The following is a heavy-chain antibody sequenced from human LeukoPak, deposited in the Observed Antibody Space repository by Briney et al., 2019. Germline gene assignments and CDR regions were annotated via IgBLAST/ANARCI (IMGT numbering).Heavy chain of an antibody. CDR3: ARIYSSAWYSIDY. CDR2: IYYSGST. J-gene: IGHJ4*02. D-gene: IGHD6-19*01. Sequence: SETLSLTCTVSGGSISSSSYYWSWIRQPAEKGLEWIGNIYYSGSTNYNPSLKSRVTMSVDTSKNQFSLKVNSVTAADTAVYYCARIYSSAWYSIDYWGQGTLVTVSS. V-gene: IGHV4-61*01. CDR1: GGSISSSSYY.